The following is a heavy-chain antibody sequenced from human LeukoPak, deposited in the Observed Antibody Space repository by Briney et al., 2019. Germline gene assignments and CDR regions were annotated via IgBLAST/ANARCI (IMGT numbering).Heavy chain of an antibody. CDR2: ISSSSSYI. D-gene: IGHD3-10*02. CDR1: GFTFNTYG. V-gene: IGHV3-21*01. Sequence: GGSLRLSCAASGFTFNTYGMNWVRQAPGKGLEWVSFISSSSSYIYYADSVKGRFTISRDNAKKSLFLQMNSLRAGDTAVYYCAELGITMIGGVWGKGTTVTISS. CDR3: AELGITMIGGV. J-gene: IGHJ6*04.